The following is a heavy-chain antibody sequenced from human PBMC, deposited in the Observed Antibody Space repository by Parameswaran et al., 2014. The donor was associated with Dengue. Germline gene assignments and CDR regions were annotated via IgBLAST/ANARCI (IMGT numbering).Heavy chain of an antibody. J-gene: IGHJ5*02. CDR3: VRMYYYDSSGVNWFDP. V-gene: IGHV1-8*01. D-gene: IGHD3-22*01. CDR2: MNPNSGNT. Sequence: WVRQAPGQGLEWMGWMNPNSGNTGYAQKFQGRVTMTRNTSISTAYMELSSLRSEDTAVYYCVRMYYYDSSGVNWFDPWGQGILVTVSS.